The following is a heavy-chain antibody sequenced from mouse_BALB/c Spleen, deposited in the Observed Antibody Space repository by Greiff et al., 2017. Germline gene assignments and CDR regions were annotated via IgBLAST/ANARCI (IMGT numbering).Heavy chain of an antibody. CDR3: SRWGAYYAFMDY. D-gene: IGHD1-1*01. Sequence: EVKLVESGPSLVKPSQTLSLTCSVTGYSITSGYWNWIRKFPGNKLEYMGYISYSGSTYYNPTLKSRISITRDTSKNQYYLQLNSMTTEDAATYYCSRWGAYYAFMDYWGQGTSVTVSA. CDR1: GYSITSGY. CDR2: ISYSGST. J-gene: IGHJ4*01. V-gene: IGHV3-8*02.